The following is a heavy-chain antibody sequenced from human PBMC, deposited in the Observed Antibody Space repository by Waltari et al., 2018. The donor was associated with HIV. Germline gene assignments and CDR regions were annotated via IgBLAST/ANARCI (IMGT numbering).Heavy chain of an antibody. CDR1: GGTFSSYA. CDR2: IIPIFGTA. CDR3: ARDSGRAGSSGWYRFDY. V-gene: IGHV1-69*06. D-gene: IGHD6-19*01. Sequence: QVQLVQSGAEVKKPGSSVKVSCKASGGTFSSYAISWVRTAPGQGLEWRGGIIPIFGTANYAQKFQGRVTITADKSTSTAYMELSSLRSEDTAVYYCARDSGRAGSSGWYRFDYWGQGTLVTVSS. J-gene: IGHJ4*02.